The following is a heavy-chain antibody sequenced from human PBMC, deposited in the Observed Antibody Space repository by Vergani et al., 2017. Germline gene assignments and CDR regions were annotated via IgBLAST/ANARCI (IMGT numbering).Heavy chain of an antibody. V-gene: IGHV3-21*01. CDR2: ISSSSSYI. Sequence: EVQLLESGGGLVQPGGSLRLSCAASGFTFSSYSMNWVRQAPGKGLEWVSSISSSSSYIYYADSVKGRFTISRDNAKNSLYLQMNSLRAEDTAVYYCARDRLAYGSGSFGYWGQGTLVTVSS. CDR1: GFTFSSYS. CDR3: ARDRLAYGSGSFGY. J-gene: IGHJ4*02. D-gene: IGHD3-10*01.